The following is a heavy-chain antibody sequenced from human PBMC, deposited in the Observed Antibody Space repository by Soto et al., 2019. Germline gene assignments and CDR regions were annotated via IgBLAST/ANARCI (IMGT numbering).Heavy chain of an antibody. CDR1: GGSISSYY. CDR3: ARDRRDYSYYYGMDV. V-gene: IGHV4-59*01. Sequence: QVQLQESGPGLVKPSETLSLTCTVSGGSISSYYWSWIRQPPGKGLEWIGYIYYSGSTNYNPSVKSRVTISVDTSKNQFSLKLSSVTAADTAVYYCARDRRDYSYYYGMDVWGQGTTVTVSS. CDR2: IYYSGST. J-gene: IGHJ6*02.